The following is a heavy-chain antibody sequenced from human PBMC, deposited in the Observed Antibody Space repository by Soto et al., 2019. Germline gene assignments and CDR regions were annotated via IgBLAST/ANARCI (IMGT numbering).Heavy chain of an antibody. Sequence: GGSLRLSCAASGFTFSDYYMSWIRQAPGKGLEWVSYISSSGSTIYYADSVKGRFTISRDNAKNSLYLQMNSLRAEDTAVYYCARGLYSGYDWEGYFDYWGQGTLVTVSS. CDR2: ISSSGSTI. V-gene: IGHV3-11*01. D-gene: IGHD5-12*01. CDR1: GFTFSDYY. CDR3: ARGLYSGYDWEGYFDY. J-gene: IGHJ4*02.